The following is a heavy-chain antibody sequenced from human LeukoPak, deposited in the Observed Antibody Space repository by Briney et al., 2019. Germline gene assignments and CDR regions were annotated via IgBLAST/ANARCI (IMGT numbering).Heavy chain of an antibody. Sequence: GASVKVSCKASGGTFSSYAISWVRQAPGQGLEWMGGIIPIFGTANYAQKFQGRVTITADESTSTAYMELSSLRSEDTAVYYCARPHYSNYLYYFDYWGRGTLVTVSS. CDR3: ARPHYSNYLYYFDY. J-gene: IGHJ4*02. CDR2: IIPIFGTA. V-gene: IGHV1-69*01. CDR1: GGTFSSYA. D-gene: IGHD4-11*01.